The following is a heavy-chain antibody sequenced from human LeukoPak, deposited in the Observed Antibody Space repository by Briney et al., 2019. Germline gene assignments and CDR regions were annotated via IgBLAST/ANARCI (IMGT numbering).Heavy chain of an antibody. CDR3: AKAPPPYCSGGSCFDAFDI. Sequence: TGGSLRLSCAASGFTFSNYAMSWVRQAPGKGLEWVSAISGSGATTYYADSVKGRFTISRDNSKNTLYLQMNSLKADDTAVYYCAKAPPPYCSGGSCFDAFDIWGQGTMVTVSS. V-gene: IGHV3-23*01. D-gene: IGHD2-15*01. CDR2: ISGSGATT. CDR1: GFTFSNYA. J-gene: IGHJ3*02.